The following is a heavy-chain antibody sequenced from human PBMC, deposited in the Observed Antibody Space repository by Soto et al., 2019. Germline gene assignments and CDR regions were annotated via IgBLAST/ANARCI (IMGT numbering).Heavy chain of an antibody. J-gene: IGHJ3*02. CDR3: AGWPYYYERAGAFDI. CDR2: IIPIFGTA. Sequence: QVQLVQSGAEVKKPGSSVKVSCKASVGTFSSYAISWVRQAPGQGLERMGGIIPIFGTANYAQKFQGKVTITADESTSTAYMELSSLRSEDTAVYYGAGWPYYYERAGAFDIWGQGTMVTVSS. D-gene: IGHD3-22*01. CDR1: VGTFSSYA. V-gene: IGHV1-69*01.